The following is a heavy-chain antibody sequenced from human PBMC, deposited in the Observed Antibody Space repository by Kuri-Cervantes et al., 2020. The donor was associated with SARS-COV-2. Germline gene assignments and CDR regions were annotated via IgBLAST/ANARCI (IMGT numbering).Heavy chain of an antibody. CDR2: IYYSGST. CDR3: ARQMMSSITIFGVVITRNWFDP. D-gene: IGHD3-3*01. CDR1: GGSISSSSYY. J-gene: IGHJ5*02. V-gene: IGHV4-39*01. Sequence: ESLKISCPVSGGSISSSSYYWGWIRQPPGKGLEWIGSIYYSGSTYYNPSPKSRVTISVDTPKNQFSLKLSSVTAADTAVYYCARQMMSSITIFGVVITRNWFDPWGQGTRVTIAS.